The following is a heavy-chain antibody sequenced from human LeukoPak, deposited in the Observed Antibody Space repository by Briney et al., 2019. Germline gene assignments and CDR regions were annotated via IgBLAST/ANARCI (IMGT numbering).Heavy chain of an antibody. CDR3: ASRISLHTLYGMDV. Sequence: GASVKVSCKASGGTFSSYAISWVRQAPGQGLEWMGGIIPIFGTANYAQKFQGRVTITADGSTSTAYMELSSLRSEDTAVYYCASRISLHTLYGMDVWGQGTTVTVSS. V-gene: IGHV1-69*13. CDR2: IIPIFGTA. CDR1: GGTFSSYA. J-gene: IGHJ6*02. D-gene: IGHD1-14*01.